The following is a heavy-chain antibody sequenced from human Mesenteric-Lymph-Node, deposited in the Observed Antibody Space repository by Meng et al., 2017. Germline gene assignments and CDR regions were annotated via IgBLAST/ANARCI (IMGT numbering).Heavy chain of an antibody. CDR3: AKDLHWGSADY. Sequence: GESLKISCAASGFTFSNFWMHWVRQAPGKGLVWVSCIKNDGTTTFYADSVKGRFTISRDNAKNTLYLQMDGLRAEDTALYFCAKDLHWGSADYWGQGALVTVSS. CDR2: IKNDGTTT. J-gene: IGHJ4*02. D-gene: IGHD7-27*01. V-gene: IGHV3-74*01. CDR1: GFTFSNFW.